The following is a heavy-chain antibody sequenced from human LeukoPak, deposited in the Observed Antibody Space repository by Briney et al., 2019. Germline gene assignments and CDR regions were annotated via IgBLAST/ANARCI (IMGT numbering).Heavy chain of an antibody. CDR3: AKNVVVKRYFDY. J-gene: IGHJ4*02. Sequence: GGSLRLSCAASGFTLSNHVMSSVGQAPGKGLQWVSVISGSGRTTEYADSVKGRFIISRDNSKNTLSLQMNSLRVEDTAIYYCAKNVVVKRYFDYWGQGTLITVSS. CDR2: ISGSGRTT. D-gene: IGHD2-15*01. CDR1: GFTLSNHV. V-gene: IGHV3-23*01.